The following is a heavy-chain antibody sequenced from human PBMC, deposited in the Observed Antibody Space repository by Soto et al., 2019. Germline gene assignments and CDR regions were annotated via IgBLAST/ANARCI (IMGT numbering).Heavy chain of an antibody. CDR3: ARLGSEDIVVVPAAIRNYYYGMDV. D-gene: IGHD2-2*02. Sequence: RGESLKISCKGSGYSFTSYWIGWVRQMPGKGLEWMGIICPGDSDTRYSPSFQGQVTISADKSISTAYLQWSSLKASDTAMYYCARLGSEDIVVVPAAIRNYYYGMDVWGQGTTVTVSS. CDR2: ICPGDSDT. V-gene: IGHV5-51*01. CDR1: GYSFTSYW. J-gene: IGHJ6*02.